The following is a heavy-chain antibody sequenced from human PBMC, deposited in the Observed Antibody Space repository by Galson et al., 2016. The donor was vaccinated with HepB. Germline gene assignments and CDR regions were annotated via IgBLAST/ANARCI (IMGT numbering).Heavy chain of an antibody. V-gene: IGHV3-23*01. CDR1: KFTFNTYA. CDR2: IGGGGVST. Sequence: SLRLSCAASKFTFNTYAMSWVRQAPGKGLEWVSTIGGGGVSTYYADSVKGRFTISRDNSKNTLFLQMVSLRAEDTAVYFCARVGNWLYFDFWGQGTLVTVSS. D-gene: IGHD1-1*01. J-gene: IGHJ4*02. CDR3: ARVGNWLYFDF.